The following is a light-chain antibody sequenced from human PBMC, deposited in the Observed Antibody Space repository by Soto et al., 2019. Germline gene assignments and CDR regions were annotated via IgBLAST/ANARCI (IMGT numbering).Light chain of an antibody. V-gene: IGKV1-5*03. CDR3: LQSKTYPWT. CDR1: QSIDIW. CDR2: EAS. Sequence: DIQMTQSPSTLSASLGDRVTITCRASQSIDIWLAWYQQRPGKAPKLLIYEASRLEGGVPSRFSGSGPGTEFTLTISSLQPDDFAAYYCLQSKTYPWTLGLGTKVEIK. J-gene: IGKJ1*01.